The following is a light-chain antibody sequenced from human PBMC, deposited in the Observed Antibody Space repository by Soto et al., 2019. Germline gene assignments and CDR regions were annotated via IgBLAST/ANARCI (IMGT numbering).Light chain of an antibody. V-gene: IGKV1-9*01. Sequence: DIQLTQSPSFLSASVGDRVTITCRASQGISSYLAWSQQKPGKAPKVLIYAASTLQSGVPSRFSGSGSGTKFTLTISSLQPEDFATYYCQQLNNYPWTFGQGTKVEIK. J-gene: IGKJ1*01. CDR1: QGISSY. CDR2: AAS. CDR3: QQLNNYPWT.